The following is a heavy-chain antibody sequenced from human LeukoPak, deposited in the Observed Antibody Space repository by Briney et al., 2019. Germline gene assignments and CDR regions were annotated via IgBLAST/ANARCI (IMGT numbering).Heavy chain of an antibody. V-gene: IGHV1-24*01. CDR2: FDPEDGET. CDR1: GYTLTELS. J-gene: IGHJ4*02. D-gene: IGHD5-18*01. Sequence: ASVKVPCKVSGYTLTELSMHWVRQAPGKGREWMGGFDPEDGETIYAQKFQGRVTMTEDTSTDTAYMELSSLRSEDTAVYYCATGGATAMGGYYFDYWGQGTLVTVSS. CDR3: ATGGATAMGGYYFDY.